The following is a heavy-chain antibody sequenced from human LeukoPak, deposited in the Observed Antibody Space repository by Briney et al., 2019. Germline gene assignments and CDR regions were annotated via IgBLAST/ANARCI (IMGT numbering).Heavy chain of an antibody. CDR2: IYYSGST. V-gene: IGHV4-59*01. J-gene: IGHJ4*02. CDR1: GGSISSYY. D-gene: IGHD5-12*01. CDR3: ARAESGYDRGGYFDY. Sequence: SETLSLTCTVSGGSISSYYWSWIRQPPGKGLEWIGYIYYSGSTNYNPSLKSRVTISVDTSKNQSSLKLSSVTAADTAVYYCARAESGYDRGGYFDYWGQGTLVTVSS.